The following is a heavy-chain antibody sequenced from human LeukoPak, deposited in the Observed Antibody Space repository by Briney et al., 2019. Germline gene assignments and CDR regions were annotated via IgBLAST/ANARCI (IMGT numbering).Heavy chain of an antibody. D-gene: IGHD6-19*01. CDR2: INPNSGGT. Sequence: ASVKVSCKASGYTFTGYYMHWVRQAPGQGLEWMGWINPNSGGTNYAQKFQGRVTMTRDTSISTAYMELSRLRSDDTAVYYCARDHDSSGRYVGYWGQGTLVTVSS. CDR3: ARDHDSSGRYVGY. V-gene: IGHV1-2*02. CDR1: GYTFTGYY. J-gene: IGHJ4*02.